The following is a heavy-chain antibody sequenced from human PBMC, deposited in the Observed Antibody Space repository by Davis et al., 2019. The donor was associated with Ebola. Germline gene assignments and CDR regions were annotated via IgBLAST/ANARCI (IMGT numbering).Heavy chain of an antibody. Sequence: MPGGSLRLSCTVSGGSISSSSYYWGWIRQPPGKGLEWTGSIYYSGSTYYNPSLKSRVTISVDTSKNQFSLKLSSVTAADTAVYYCARPAAAGTDWYFDLWGRGTLVTVSS. V-gene: IGHV4-39*01. J-gene: IGHJ2*01. D-gene: IGHD6-13*01. CDR3: ARPAAAGTDWYFDL. CDR2: IYYSGST. CDR1: GGSISSSSYY.